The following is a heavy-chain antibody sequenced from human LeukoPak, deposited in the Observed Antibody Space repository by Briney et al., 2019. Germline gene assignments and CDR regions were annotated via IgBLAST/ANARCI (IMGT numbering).Heavy chain of an antibody. D-gene: IGHD2-21*01. CDR3: ARVRVIKGLGYYYGMDV. Sequence: KPSETLSLTCTVSGGSISSYYWSWIRQPPGKGLEWIGYIYYSGSTNYNPSLKSRVTISVDTSKNQFSLKLSSVTAADTAVYYCARVRVIKGLGYYYGMDVWGQGTTVTVSS. J-gene: IGHJ6*02. V-gene: IGHV4-59*01. CDR1: GGSISSYY. CDR2: IYYSGST.